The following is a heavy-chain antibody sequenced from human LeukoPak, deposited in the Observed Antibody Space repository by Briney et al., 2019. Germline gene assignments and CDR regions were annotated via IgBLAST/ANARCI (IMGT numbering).Heavy chain of an antibody. Sequence: SETLSLTCTVSGGSISSGGYYWSWIRQHPGKGLEWIGYIYYSGSTYYNPSLKSRVTISVDTSKNQFSLKLSSVTAADTAVYYCASSPFWSGFLPLNWFDPWGQGTLVTVFS. CDR2: IYYSGST. D-gene: IGHD3-3*01. V-gene: IGHV4-31*03. CDR1: GGSISSGGYY. J-gene: IGHJ5*02. CDR3: ASSPFWSGFLPLNWFDP.